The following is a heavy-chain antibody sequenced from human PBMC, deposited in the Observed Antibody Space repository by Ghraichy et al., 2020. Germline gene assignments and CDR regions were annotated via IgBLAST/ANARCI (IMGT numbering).Heavy chain of an antibody. CDR3: SRKRCSGGTCSFDS. CDR1: GFTFTSYA. V-gene: IGHV3-23*01. CDR2: ISGSGGRT. D-gene: IGHD2-15*01. Sequence: GGSLRLSCAASGFTFTSYAMSWVRQAPGKGLEWVSAISGSGGRTFYADSVKGRFTVSRDSSRNTLYLQMSNLRAADTAVYYCSRKRCSGGTCSFDSWGQGTLVTVSS. J-gene: IGHJ4*02.